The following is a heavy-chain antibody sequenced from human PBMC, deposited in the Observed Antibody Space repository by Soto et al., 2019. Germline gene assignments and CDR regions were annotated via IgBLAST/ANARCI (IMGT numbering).Heavy chain of an antibody. CDR2: ISAYNGNT. V-gene: IGHV1-18*01. D-gene: IGHD2-15*01. CDR1: GYTFTGYG. J-gene: IGHJ6*03. CDR3: ARARTLGYCSGGSCPHYYYYMDV. Sequence: ASVKVSCKASGYTFTGYGISWVRQAPGQGLEWMGWISAYNGNTNYAQKLQGRVTMTTDTSTSTAYMELRSLRSDDTAVYYCARARTLGYCSGGSCPHYYYYMDVWGKGTTVTVSS.